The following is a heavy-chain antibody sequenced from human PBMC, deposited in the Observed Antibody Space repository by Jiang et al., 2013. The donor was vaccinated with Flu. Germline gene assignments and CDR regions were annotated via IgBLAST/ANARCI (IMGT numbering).Heavy chain of an antibody. CDR3: AKVSSSSGWYGDYFDY. D-gene: IGHD6-19*01. V-gene: IGHV3-23*01. CDR1: SYA. Sequence: SYAMSWVRPGVQGRGLEWVSAISGSGGSTYYADSVKGRFTISRDNSKNTLYLQMNSLRAEDTAVYYCAKVSSSSGWYGDYFDYWGQGTLVTVSS. CDR2: ISGSGGST. J-gene: IGHJ4*02.